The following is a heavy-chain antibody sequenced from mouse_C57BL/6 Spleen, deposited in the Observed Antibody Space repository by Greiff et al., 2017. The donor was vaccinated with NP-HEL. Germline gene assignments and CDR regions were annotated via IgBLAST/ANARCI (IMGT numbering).Heavy chain of an antibody. CDR3: TKYYYGSSYDYAMDY. CDR1: GFNIKDDY. D-gene: IGHD1-1*01. Sequence: VQLQQSGAELVRPGASVKLSCTASGFNIKDDYMHWVKQRPEQGLEWIGWIDPENGDTEYASKFQGKATITADTSSNTAYLQLSSLTSEDTAVYYGTKYYYGSSYDYAMDYWGQGTSVTVSS. V-gene: IGHV14-4*01. CDR2: IDPENGDT. J-gene: IGHJ4*01.